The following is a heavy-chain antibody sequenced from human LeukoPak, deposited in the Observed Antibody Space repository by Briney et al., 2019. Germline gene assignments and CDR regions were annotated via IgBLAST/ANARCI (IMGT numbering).Heavy chain of an antibody. D-gene: IGHD3-10*01. J-gene: IGHJ4*02. CDR3: ARSYGVY. Sequence: ASVKVSCKASGYTFTSYYLHWVRPAPGQGLEWMGIINPSGGSTSYAQKFQGRVTMTSDTSTSTVNMELSSLRSEDTAVYYCARSYGVYWGQGTLVTVSS. CDR2: INPSGGST. CDR1: GYTFTSYY. V-gene: IGHV1-46*01.